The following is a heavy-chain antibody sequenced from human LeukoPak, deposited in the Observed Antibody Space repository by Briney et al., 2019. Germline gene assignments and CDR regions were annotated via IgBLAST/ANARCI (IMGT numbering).Heavy chain of an antibody. CDR3: ARGMVVAARDWFDP. Sequence: SVKVSCKASGGTFSSYAISWVRQAPGQGLEWMGRIIPILGIANYAQKFQGRVTMTRNTSISTAYMELSSLRSEDTAVYYCARGMVVAARDWFDPWGQGTLVTVSS. CDR1: GGTFSSYA. CDR2: IIPILGIA. J-gene: IGHJ5*02. D-gene: IGHD2-15*01. V-gene: IGHV1-69*04.